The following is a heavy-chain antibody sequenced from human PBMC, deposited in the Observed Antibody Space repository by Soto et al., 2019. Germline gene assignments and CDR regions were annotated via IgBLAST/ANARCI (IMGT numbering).Heavy chain of an antibody. CDR1: GFTFTRYS. CDR3: AREAEDLTSNFDY. J-gene: IGHJ4*02. Sequence: EVQLVESWGGLVKPGGSLRLSCAASGFTFTRYSMNWVRQAPGTRLEWASSISSTTNYIYYGDSMKGRFTISRDNAQKSLYLEMNSLRAEDTDVYYCAREAEDLTSNFDYWGQGTLVTVSS. CDR2: ISSTTNYI. V-gene: IGHV3-21*01.